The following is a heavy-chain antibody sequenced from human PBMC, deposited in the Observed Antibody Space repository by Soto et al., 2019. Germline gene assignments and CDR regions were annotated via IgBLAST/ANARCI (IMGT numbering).Heavy chain of an antibody. Sequence: QVQLVESGGGVVQPGRSLRLSCAASGFTFSSYAMHWVRQAPGKGLEWVAVISYDGSNKYYADSVKGRFTISRDNSKNTPDLEMDRLGGEETGGDYRAGVGGAGPVFDYWGQGTLVTVSS. CDR2: ISYDGSNK. V-gene: IGHV3-30*14. CDR3: AGVGGAGPVFDY. CDR1: GFTFSSYA. J-gene: IGHJ4*02. D-gene: IGHD6-19*01.